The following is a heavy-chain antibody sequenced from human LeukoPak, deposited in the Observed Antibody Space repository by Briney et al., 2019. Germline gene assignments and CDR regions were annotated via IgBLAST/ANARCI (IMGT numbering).Heavy chain of an antibody. CDR1: GFTFSSYA. D-gene: IGHD6-13*01. V-gene: IGHV3-23*01. CDR2: ISGSGGST. CDR3: AKDRTLSSSWYTPCPNYFDY. Sequence: PGGSLRLSCAASGFTFSSYAMSWVRQAPGKGLEWVSAISGSGGSTYYADSVKGRFTISRDNSKNTLYLQMNSLRAEDAAVYYCAKDRTLSSSWYTPCPNYFDYWGQGTLVTVSS. J-gene: IGHJ4*02.